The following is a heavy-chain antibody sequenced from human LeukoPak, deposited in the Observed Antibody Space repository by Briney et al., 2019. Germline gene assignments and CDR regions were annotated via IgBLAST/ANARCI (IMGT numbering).Heavy chain of an antibody. J-gene: IGHJ4*02. CDR1: GLTLSFYG. D-gene: IGHD1-26*01. V-gene: IGHV3-30*02. CDR3: AKNLQTFSGSYWLFDY. CDR2: IQYDGSNK. Sequence: GGSLRLSCAASGLTLSFYGMHWVRQAPGKGLEWVAFIQYDGSNKYYADSVKGQFTISRDNSKNTLFLQMNSLRAEDTAIYYCAKNLQTFSGSYWLFDYWGQGTLVTVSS.